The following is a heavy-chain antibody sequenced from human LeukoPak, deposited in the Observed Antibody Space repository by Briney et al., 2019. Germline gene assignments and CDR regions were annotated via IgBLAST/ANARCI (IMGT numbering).Heavy chain of an antibody. CDR3: AKSTSDWSPFDH. Sequence: GGALRLSCAASGFTFRSYAMSWVRQAPGKGLEWVSAISAGANDIYYADSVKGRFTLSTDNSKNTLYLQMNSLRAEDTAVYHCAKSTSDWSPFDHWGQGTLVTVSS. D-gene: IGHD2-2*01. V-gene: IGHV3-23*01. CDR1: GFTFRSYA. CDR2: ISAGANDI. J-gene: IGHJ4*02.